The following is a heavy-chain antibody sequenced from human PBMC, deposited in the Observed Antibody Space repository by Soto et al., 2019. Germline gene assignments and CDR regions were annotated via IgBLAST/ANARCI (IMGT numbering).Heavy chain of an antibody. Sequence: GECLKVSCRGSGYDFNTNWFGWVRQLPGRGLEWMGIMYPGDSGARYSPSFQGQVSISADKSVNTAYLQWGSLKASDTAMYYCARQTTGWFGMDVWGQGTTVTVSS. D-gene: IGHD6-19*01. CDR3: ARQTTGWFGMDV. CDR2: MYPGDSGA. J-gene: IGHJ6*02. CDR1: GYDFNTNW. V-gene: IGHV5-51*01.